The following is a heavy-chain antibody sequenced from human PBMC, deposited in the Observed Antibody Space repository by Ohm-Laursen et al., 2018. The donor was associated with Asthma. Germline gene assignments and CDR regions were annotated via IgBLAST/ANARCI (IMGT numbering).Heavy chain of an antibody. V-gene: IGHV3-11*06. CDR3: ARDLRSYYDSSGYYGVEY. Sequence: SLRLSCTASGFTFSDYYMSWIRQAPGKGLEWVSYISGNSGYTNYADSVRGRFTISRDNAKNSLYLQMNSLRAEDTAVYYCARDLRSYYDSSGYYGVEYWGQGTLVTVSS. J-gene: IGHJ4*02. CDR1: GFTFSDYY. D-gene: IGHD3-22*01. CDR2: ISGNSGYT.